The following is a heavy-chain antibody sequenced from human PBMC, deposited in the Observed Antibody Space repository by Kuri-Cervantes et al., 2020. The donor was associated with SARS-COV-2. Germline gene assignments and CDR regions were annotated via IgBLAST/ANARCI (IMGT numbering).Heavy chain of an antibody. J-gene: IGHJ4*02. CDR3: ARGSSGSYPLDY. V-gene: IGHV3-30-3*01. CDR2: MSYDGSNK. D-gene: IGHD1-26*01. Sequence: GGSLRLSCAASGFTFSSYAMHWVRQAPGKGLEWVAVMSYDGSNKYYADSVKGRFTISRDNSKNTLYLQMNSLRAEDTAVYYGARGSSGSYPLDYWGQGTLVTVSS. CDR1: GFTFSSYA.